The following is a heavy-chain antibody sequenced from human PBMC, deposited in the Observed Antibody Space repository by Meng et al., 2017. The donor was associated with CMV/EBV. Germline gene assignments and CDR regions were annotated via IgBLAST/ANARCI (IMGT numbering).Heavy chain of an antibody. V-gene: IGHV1-2*02. CDR2: INPNSGGT. CDR1: GYTFTGYY. J-gene: IGHJ6*02. Sequence: ASVKVSCKASGYTFTGYYMHWVRQAPGQGLEWMGWINPNSGGTSYAQKFQGRVTMTRDTSISTAYMELSRLRSDDTAVYYCARGLVPAARGGMDVWGQGTTVTVSS. D-gene: IGHD2-2*01. CDR3: ARGLVPAARGGMDV.